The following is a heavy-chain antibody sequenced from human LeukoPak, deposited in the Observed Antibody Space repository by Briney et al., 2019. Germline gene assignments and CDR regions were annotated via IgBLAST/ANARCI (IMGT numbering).Heavy chain of an antibody. D-gene: IGHD5-18*01. J-gene: IGHJ6*03. CDR1: GFTVSSNS. Sequence: PGGSLRLACTVSGFTVSSNSMSWVRQAPGKGLEWVSFIYSDNTHYSDSVKGRFTISRDNSKNTLYLQMNSLRAEDTAVYYCAREATAMASKNYYMDVWGKGTTVTVSS. CDR2: IYSDNT. CDR3: AREATAMASKNYYMDV. V-gene: IGHV3-53*01.